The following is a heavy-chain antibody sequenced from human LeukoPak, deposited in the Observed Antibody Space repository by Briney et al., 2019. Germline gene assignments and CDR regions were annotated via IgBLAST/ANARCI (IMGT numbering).Heavy chain of an antibody. V-gene: IGHV3-64*01. CDR3: ARALSGGYYDC. J-gene: IGHJ4*02. CDR1: GFTFSSYS. D-gene: IGHD3-3*01. Sequence: GGSLRLSCAASGFTFSSYSMHCVRQAQGKGLEYVSAITQNVDYTYYASSVKGRFTISRDNSRNTLFLQMGSLTVEDMALYYCARALSGGYYDCWGQGTLVTVSS. CDR2: ITQNVDYT.